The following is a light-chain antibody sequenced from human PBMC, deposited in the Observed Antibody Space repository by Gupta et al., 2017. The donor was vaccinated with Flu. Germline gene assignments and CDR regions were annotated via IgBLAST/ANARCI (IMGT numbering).Light chain of an antibody. CDR2: GAS. J-gene: IGKJ3*01. Sequence: EIVLTQSPGTLSLSPGERATLSCRASQSVSSSYLAWYQQKPGQAPRLLIYGASSRATGIPDRFSGSGSGTDFTLTISRLEPEDFAVYYCQQEGSSDFTFGHGTKVDIK. CDR1: QSVSSSY. CDR3: QQEGSSDFT. V-gene: IGKV3-20*01.